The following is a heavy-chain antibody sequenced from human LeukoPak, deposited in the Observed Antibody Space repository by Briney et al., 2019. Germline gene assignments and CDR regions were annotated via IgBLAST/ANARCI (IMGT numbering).Heavy chain of an antibody. CDR2: TYYRSKWYN. CDR1: GDSVSSNSAA. J-gene: IGHJ6*03. V-gene: IGHV6-1*01. Sequence: TLSLTCAMPGDSVSSNSAAWDWIRQSPSSGLGWLGRTYYRSKWYNDYAVSVKSRITINPDTSKNQFSLQLNSVTPEDTAVYYCARGYGDYVGAASYYYYYYMDAWGKGTTVTVSS. CDR3: ARGYGDYVGAASYYYYYYMDA. D-gene: IGHD4-17*01.